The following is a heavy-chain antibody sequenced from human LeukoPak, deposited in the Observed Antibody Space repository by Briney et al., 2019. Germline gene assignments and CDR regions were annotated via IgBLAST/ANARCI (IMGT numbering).Heavy chain of an antibody. J-gene: IGHJ6*03. D-gene: IGHD2-21*01. Sequence: VASVKVSCKASGGTFSSYAISWVRQAPGQGLEWMGGIIPIFGTASYAQKFQGRVTITADESTSTAYMELSSLRSEDTAVYYCAREEATYCGGDCFSYYMDVWGKGTTVTVSS. V-gene: IGHV1-69*13. CDR3: AREEATYCGGDCFSYYMDV. CDR1: GGTFSSYA. CDR2: IIPIFGTA.